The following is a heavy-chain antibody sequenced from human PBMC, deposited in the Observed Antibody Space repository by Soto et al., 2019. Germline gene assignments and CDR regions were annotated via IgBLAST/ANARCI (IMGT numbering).Heavy chain of an antibody. J-gene: IGHJ5*02. Sequence: PGGSLRLSCAASGFTFSSYAMSWVRQAPGKGLEWVSAISGSGGSTYYADSVKGRFTISRDNSKNTLYLQMNSLRAEDTAVYYCARDQGKSWELLDAWFDPWGQGTLVTVSS. CDR2: ISGSGGST. CDR3: ARDQGKSWELLDAWFDP. D-gene: IGHD1-26*01. V-gene: IGHV3-23*01. CDR1: GFTFSSYA.